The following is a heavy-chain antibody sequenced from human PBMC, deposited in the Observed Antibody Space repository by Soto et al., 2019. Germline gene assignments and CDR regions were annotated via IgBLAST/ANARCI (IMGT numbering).Heavy chain of an antibody. V-gene: IGHV2-5*02. D-gene: IGHD4-17*01. J-gene: IGHJ4*02. CDR1: GFSLTTSGVG. CDR2: IYWDDDK. Sequence: QITLKESGPTLVKPTQTLTLTCSFSGFSLTTSGVGVGWIRQPPGKAPEWLVLIYWDDDKRYNPSLKSRLTITKDISKNQVVLTMTNMDPVDTATYYCTRVMTPVTKEWGQGTLVTVSS. CDR3: TRVMTPVTKE.